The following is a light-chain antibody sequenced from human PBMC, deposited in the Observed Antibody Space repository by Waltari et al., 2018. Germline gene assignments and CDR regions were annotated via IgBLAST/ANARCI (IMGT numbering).Light chain of an antibody. CDR3: QQRSHWPSVT. J-gene: IGKJ5*01. Sequence: SASQMVATYLACYQQKPGQAPRLLIYDASRRASGIPARVSYSGSGTDLTLPSSSLEREDMAVYYCQQRSHWPSVTFGQGTRLE. CDR2: DAS. V-gene: IGKV3-11*01. CDR1: QMVATY.